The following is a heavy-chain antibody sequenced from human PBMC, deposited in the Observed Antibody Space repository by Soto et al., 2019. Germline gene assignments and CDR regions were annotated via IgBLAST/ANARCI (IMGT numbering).Heavy chain of an antibody. CDR2: ISPYNGNT. D-gene: IGHD6-6*01. CDR1: GYTFPNYG. CDR3: ARSYSKDVGSSENDY. V-gene: IGHV1-18*01. J-gene: IGHJ4*02. Sequence: QVQLVQSGAEVKKPGASVKVSCKASGYTFPNYGITWVRQAPGQGLEWMGWISPYNGNTDYAQDLQGRVTMTTDTPTSTVYMELGSLRSDDTAVYYCARSYSKDVGSSENDYCGQGTRVTVSS.